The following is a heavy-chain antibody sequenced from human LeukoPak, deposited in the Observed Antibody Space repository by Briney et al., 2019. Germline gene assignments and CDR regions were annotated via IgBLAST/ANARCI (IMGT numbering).Heavy chain of an antibody. CDR3: ARAAYTGSPTSLDY. V-gene: IGHV3-7*04. CDR1: GFTFSNYA. Sequence: GGSLRLSCAASGFTFSNYAMSWLRQAPGKGLNWVANIKQDESEKYYVDSVKGRFTISRDNAKISLYLQMNSLRAEDTAVYYCARAAYTGSPTSLDYWGQGTLVTVSS. CDR2: IKQDESEK. J-gene: IGHJ4*02. D-gene: IGHD1-26*01.